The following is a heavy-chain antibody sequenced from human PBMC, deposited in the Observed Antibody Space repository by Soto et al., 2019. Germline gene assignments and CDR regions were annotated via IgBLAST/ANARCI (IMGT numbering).Heavy chain of an antibody. CDR2: ESYTGNT. J-gene: IGHJ5*02. CDR1: VSSITSYH. D-gene: IGHD6-19*01. Sequence: SFCCLFSVSSITSYHWSLIRPLPEKGLEWIAYESYTGNTNYNPYFQSRVTISIDTSKNQLSIKMTAMTAADTAVYYGARDMKAGGTHGFDPWGQGTLVTVSS. CDR3: ARDMKAGGTHGFDP. V-gene: IGHV4-59*01.